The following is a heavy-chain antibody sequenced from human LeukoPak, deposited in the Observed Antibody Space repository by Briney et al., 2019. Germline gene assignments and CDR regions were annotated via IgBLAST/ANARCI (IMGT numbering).Heavy chain of an antibody. D-gene: IGHD3-16*02. Sequence: PSETLSLMCSVSGGSIKSYWWSWIRQPAGKRLEFIGRIYTTGRTNYNPSLKSRVSMSVDTSKNEFSLELRSVTAADTAVYFCARAGYTISSYRFDYWGQGALVTVSS. J-gene: IGHJ4*02. V-gene: IGHV4-4*07. CDR3: ARAGYTISSYRFDY. CDR1: GGSIKSYW. CDR2: IYTTGRT.